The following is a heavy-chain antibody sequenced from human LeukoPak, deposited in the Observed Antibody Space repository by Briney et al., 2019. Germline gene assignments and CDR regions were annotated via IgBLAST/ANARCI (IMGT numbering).Heavy chain of an antibody. Sequence: SQTLSLTCTVSGGSTSSGDYYWSWIRQPPGKGLEWIGYMYYSGSTYYNPSLKSRVTISLDTSKNQFSLKLSSVTAADTAVYYRARPYYYDSRIDPWGQGTLVTVSS. J-gene: IGHJ5*02. D-gene: IGHD3-22*01. V-gene: IGHV4-30-4*01. CDR3: ARPYYYDSRIDP. CDR2: MYYSGST. CDR1: GGSTSSGDYY.